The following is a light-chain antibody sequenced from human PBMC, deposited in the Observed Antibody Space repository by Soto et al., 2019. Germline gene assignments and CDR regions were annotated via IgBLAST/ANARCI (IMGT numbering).Light chain of an antibody. J-gene: IGLJ2*01. CDR2: EVS. Sequence: QSALTQPASASGSPGQSITISCTGTSSDVGGYNFVSWYQQHPGKAPKLMIYEVSNRPSGVSYRFSGSKSGNTASLTISGLQAEDEADYYCSSYTSSVTLVFGGGTKLTVL. CDR1: SSDVGGYNF. V-gene: IGLV2-14*01. CDR3: SSYTSSVTLV.